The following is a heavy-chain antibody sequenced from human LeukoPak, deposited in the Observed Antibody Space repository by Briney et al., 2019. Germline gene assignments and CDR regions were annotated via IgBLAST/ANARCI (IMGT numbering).Heavy chain of an antibody. CDR1: GGSISSGGYY. Sequence: SETLSLTCTVSGGSISSGGYYWSRIRQHPGKGLEWIGYIYYSGSTYYNPSLKSRVTISVDTSKNQFSLKLSSVTAADTAVYYCARGTYSGYDQVFDYWGQGTLVTVSS. V-gene: IGHV4-31*03. J-gene: IGHJ4*02. CDR2: IYYSGST. D-gene: IGHD5-12*01. CDR3: ARGTYSGYDQVFDY.